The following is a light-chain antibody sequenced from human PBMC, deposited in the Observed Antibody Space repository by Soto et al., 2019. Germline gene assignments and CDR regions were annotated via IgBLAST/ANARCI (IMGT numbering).Light chain of an antibody. V-gene: IGKV3-11*01. CDR1: QSVNNY. CDR3: LQRAYWPPA. CDR2: DAS. J-gene: IGKJ1*01. Sequence: EVVLTQSPATLSLSPGERATLSCRASQSVNNYLAWYQQKPGQAPRLLIYDASNRATGIPARFSGSGSGTDFTLTVSSLEPEDFALYYCLQRAYWPPAFGHGTKVEIK.